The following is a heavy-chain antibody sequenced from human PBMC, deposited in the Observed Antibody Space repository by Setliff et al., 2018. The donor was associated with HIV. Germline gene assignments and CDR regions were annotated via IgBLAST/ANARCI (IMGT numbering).Heavy chain of an antibody. CDR3: ASHIPSYSSSWYYFDY. D-gene: IGHD6-13*01. J-gene: IGHJ4*02. Sequence: SETLSLTCSVSGGSVIKDNFYWGWIRQAPAKGLEWIGTLYDTGRTYYNPPLKSRVSIFVDTTKNEFSLNLRSVTAADTAVYYCASHIPSYSSSWYYFDYWGQGALVTVSS. CDR1: GGSVIKDNFY. CDR2: LYDTGRT. V-gene: IGHV4-39*01.